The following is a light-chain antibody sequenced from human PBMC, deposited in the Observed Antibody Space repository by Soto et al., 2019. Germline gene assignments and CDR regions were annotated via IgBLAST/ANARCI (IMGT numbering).Light chain of an antibody. CDR3: NSYTSSSTLV. CDR2: DVS. V-gene: IGLV2-14*01. CDR1: SSDVGGHNY. J-gene: IGLJ1*01. Sequence: QSALTQPASVSGSPGQSITISCIGTSSDVGGHNYVSWYQQYPGKAPKLMIYDVSNRSSGVSNRFSGSKSGNTASLTISGLQAEDEADYYCNSYTSSSTLVFGTGTKLTVL.